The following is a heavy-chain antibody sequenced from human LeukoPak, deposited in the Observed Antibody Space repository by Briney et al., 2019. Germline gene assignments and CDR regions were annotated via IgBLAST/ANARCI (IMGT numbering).Heavy chain of an antibody. J-gene: IGHJ3*01. CDR3: ARSAKCGGDCYADALDV. CDR1: GFTFNTYS. Sequence: GGSLRLSCAASGFTFNTYSMNWVRQAPGRGLEWVSSMTSSSTYIYYADSVKGRFTISRDNAKSSLYLQMNSLRAEDTAVYFCARSAKCGGDCYADALDVWGQGTLVTVSS. CDR2: MTSSSTYI. D-gene: IGHD2-21*02. V-gene: IGHV3-21*01.